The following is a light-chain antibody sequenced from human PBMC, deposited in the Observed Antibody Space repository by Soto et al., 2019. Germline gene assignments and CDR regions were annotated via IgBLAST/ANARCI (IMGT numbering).Light chain of an antibody. Sequence: DLPMTQSPSSLSASVGARVSITCQASQDIRTSLSWFQQKPGRAPKLLIYGASYLETGVPSRFRGSGSGTDFTFTISSLQPEDIATYYCQHYHNLPPFTFGPGTRVDVK. CDR1: QDIRTS. CDR3: QHYHNLPPFT. J-gene: IGKJ3*01. CDR2: GAS. V-gene: IGKV1-33*01.